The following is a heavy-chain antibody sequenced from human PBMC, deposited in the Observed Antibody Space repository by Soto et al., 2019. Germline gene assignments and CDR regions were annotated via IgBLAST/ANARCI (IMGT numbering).Heavy chain of an antibody. CDR1: GGSVSSGSYY. CDR3: ASGGGDI. Sequence: QVQLQESGPGLVKPSETLSLTCTVSGGSVSSGSYYWSWIRQPPGKGLEWIGSIYYSGSTKYTPSLKSAVTISVVTSKNPFSLKLSSVTAADTAVYYCASGGGDIWGQGTMVTVSS. J-gene: IGHJ3*02. V-gene: IGHV4-61*01. CDR2: IYYSGST. D-gene: IGHD3-16*01.